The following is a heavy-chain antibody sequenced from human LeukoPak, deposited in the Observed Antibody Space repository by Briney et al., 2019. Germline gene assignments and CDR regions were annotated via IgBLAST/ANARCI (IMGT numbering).Heavy chain of an antibody. CDR3: AKDHGSGSYYSFDY. CDR2: ISGSGGST. D-gene: IGHD3-10*01. V-gene: IGHV3-23*01. J-gene: IGHJ4*02. CDR1: GFTFGSYA. Sequence: GGSLRLSCAASGFTFGSYAMSWVRQAPGKGLEWVSAISGSGGSTYYVDSVKGRFTISRDNSKNTLYLQMNSLRAEDTAVYYCAKDHGSGSYYSFDYWGQGTLVTVSS.